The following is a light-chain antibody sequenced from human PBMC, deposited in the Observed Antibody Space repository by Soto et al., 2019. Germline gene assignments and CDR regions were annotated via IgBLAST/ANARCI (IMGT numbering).Light chain of an antibody. Sequence: EIVLTQSPGTLSLSPGQRATLSCRASDSVSSNYLAWYQQKPGQAPRLLIYRSSTRVTGIPDRFSGSGSGTYFTLTISRLEPEDFAVYFCQQYVNSLTFGGGTKVEIK. CDR3: QQYVNSLT. J-gene: IGKJ4*01. CDR2: RSS. V-gene: IGKV3-20*01. CDR1: DSVSSNY.